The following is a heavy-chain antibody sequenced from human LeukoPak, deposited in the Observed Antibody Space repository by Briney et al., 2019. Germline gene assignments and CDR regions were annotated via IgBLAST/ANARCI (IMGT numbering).Heavy chain of an antibody. Sequence: GGSLRLSCGASGFTFSSYWMHWVRQAPGKGLVWVSRINSDGSSTSYADSVKGRFTISRDNAKNTLYLQMNSLRAEDTAVYYCARDHIESDSSGYKPDFDYWGQGTLVTVSS. D-gene: IGHD3-22*01. J-gene: IGHJ4*02. V-gene: IGHV3-74*01. CDR3: ARDHIESDSSGYKPDFDY. CDR2: INSDGSST. CDR1: GFTFSSYW.